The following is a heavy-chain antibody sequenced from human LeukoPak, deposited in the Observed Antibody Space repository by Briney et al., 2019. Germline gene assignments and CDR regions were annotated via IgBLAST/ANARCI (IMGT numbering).Heavy chain of an antibody. D-gene: IGHD5-24*01. J-gene: IGHJ4*02. CDR2: IYPGDSDT. Sequence: GESLKISCKGSGYSFSTYWVGWVRQMSGKGLEWMGIIYPGDSDTRYSPSSQGQVTISADKFISTAYLQWSSLKASDTAMYYCARGRDGYSRPFDYWGQGTLVTVSS. V-gene: IGHV5-51*01. CDR3: ARGRDGYSRPFDY. CDR1: GYSFSTYW.